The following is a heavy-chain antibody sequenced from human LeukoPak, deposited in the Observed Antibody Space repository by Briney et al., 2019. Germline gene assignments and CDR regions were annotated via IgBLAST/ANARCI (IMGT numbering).Heavy chain of an antibody. CDR3: AKALNLSRYSSGWALDY. D-gene: IGHD6-19*01. CDR2: ISGSGGST. Sequence: GGSLRLSRAASGFTFSSYAMSWVRQAPGEGLEWVSAISGSGGSTYYADSVKGRFTISRDNSKNTLYLQMNSLRAEDTAVYYCAKALNLSRYSSGWALDYWGQGTLVTVSS. J-gene: IGHJ4*02. V-gene: IGHV3-23*01. CDR1: GFTFSSYA.